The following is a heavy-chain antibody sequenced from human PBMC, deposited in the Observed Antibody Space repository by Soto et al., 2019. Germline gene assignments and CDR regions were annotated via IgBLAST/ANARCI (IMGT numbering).Heavy chain of an antibody. J-gene: IGHJ5*02. CDR2: INPNSGGT. CDR1: GYTFTGYY. D-gene: IGHD1-7*01. Sequence: ASVKVSCKASGYTFTGYYMHWVRQAPGQGLEWMGWINPNSGGTNYAQKFQGWVTMTRDTSIGTAYMELSRLRSDDTAVYYCARRSATTFGRSWFDPWGQGTLVTVSS. V-gene: IGHV1-2*04. CDR3: ARRSATTFGRSWFDP.